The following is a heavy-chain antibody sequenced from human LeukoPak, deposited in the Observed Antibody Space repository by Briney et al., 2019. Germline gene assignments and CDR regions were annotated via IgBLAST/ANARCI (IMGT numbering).Heavy chain of an antibody. Sequence: GGSLRLSCAASGFTFSSYAMSWVRQAPGKGLEWVSAISGSGGSTYYADSVKGRFTISRDNSKNTLYLQMNSLGAEDTAVYYCAKDRNVLRFLEWFSAVDYWGQGTLVSVSS. V-gene: IGHV3-23*01. CDR3: AKDRNVLRFLEWFSAVDY. D-gene: IGHD3-3*01. CDR2: ISGSGGST. J-gene: IGHJ4*02. CDR1: GFTFSSYA.